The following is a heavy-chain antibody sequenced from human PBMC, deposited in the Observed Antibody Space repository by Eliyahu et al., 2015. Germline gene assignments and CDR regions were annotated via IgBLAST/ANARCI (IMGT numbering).Heavy chain of an antibody. V-gene: IGHV3-30*18. D-gene: IGHD6-19*01. CDR2: ISYDGSNK. Sequence: QVQLVESGGGVVQPGRSLRLSCAAAGXTXXXYGMHWGRQGPGKGVEWVAVISYDGSNKYYADSVKGRFTISRDNSKNTLYLQMNSLRAEDTAVYYCAKDQGAVAGSSGFDYWGQGTLVTVSS. CDR3: AKDQGAVAGSSGFDY. CDR1: GXTXXXYG. J-gene: IGHJ4*02.